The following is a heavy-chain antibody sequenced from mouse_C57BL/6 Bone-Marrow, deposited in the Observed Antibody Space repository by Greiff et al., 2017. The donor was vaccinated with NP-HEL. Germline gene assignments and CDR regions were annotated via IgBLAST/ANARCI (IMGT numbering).Heavy chain of an antibody. CDR3: AGRFLCYFDY. Sequence: EVQLVESGGDLVKPGGSLKLSCAASGFTFSSYAMSWVRQTPDKRLEWVATISSGGSYNYYPDSVKGRFTIPSDKATNTLYLQISSLKSEDTAMYYCAGRFLCYFDYWGQGTTLTVSS. CDR1: GFTFSSYA. V-gene: IGHV5-6*01. J-gene: IGHJ2*01. CDR2: ISSGGSYN.